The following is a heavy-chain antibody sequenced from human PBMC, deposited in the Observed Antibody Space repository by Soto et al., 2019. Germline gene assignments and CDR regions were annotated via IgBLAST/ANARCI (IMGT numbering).Heavy chain of an antibody. Sequence: SVKVSCKAAGGTFSSYALRWVRPAPGQGLEWMGGIIPIFGTANYAQKFQGRVTITADESTSTAYMELSSLRSEDTAVYYCARDTQDYYDSSGYLYYFDYWGQGTLVTVSS. V-gene: IGHV1-69*13. CDR1: GGTFSSYA. D-gene: IGHD3-22*01. CDR2: IIPIFGTA. CDR3: ARDTQDYYDSSGYLYYFDY. J-gene: IGHJ4*02.